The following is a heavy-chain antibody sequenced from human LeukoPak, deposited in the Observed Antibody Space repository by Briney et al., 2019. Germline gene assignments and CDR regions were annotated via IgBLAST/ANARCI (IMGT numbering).Heavy chain of an antibody. CDR2: ISYSGST. CDR3: ARLYDSSGYYYGPLDY. J-gene: IGHJ4*02. D-gene: IGHD3-22*01. CDR1: GGSISSYY. Sequence: SETLSPTCTVSGGSISSYYWSWIRQPPGKGLEWIGYISYSGSTNYNPSLKSRVAISIDTSMNQFSLKLSSVTAADTAVYYCARLYDSSGYYYGPLDYGDQGTVVTVSS. V-gene: IGHV4-59*08.